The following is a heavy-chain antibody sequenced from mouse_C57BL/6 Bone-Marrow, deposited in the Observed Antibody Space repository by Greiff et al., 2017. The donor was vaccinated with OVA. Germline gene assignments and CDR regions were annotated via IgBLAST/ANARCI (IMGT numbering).Heavy chain of an antibody. CDR1: GYTFTSYW. CDR3: AGWLGEFAGVAY. D-gene: IGHD4-1*01. J-gene: IGHJ3*01. Sequence: VQLQQPGAELVKPGASVKMSCKASGYTFTSYWITWVKQRPGQGLEWIGDIYPGSGSTNYNEKFKSKATLTVDTSSSTAYMQLSSLTSEDSAVYYEAGWLGEFAGVAYWGQGTLVTVSA. CDR2: IYPGSGST. V-gene: IGHV1-55*01.